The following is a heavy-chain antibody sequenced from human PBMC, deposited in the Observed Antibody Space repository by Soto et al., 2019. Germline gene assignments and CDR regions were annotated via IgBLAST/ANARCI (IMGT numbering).Heavy chain of an antibody. Sequence: GGSLRLSCAASGFTFSDYYMSWIRQAPGKGLEWVSYISSSSSYTNYADSVKGRFTISRDNAKNSLYLQMNSLRAEDTAVYYCARVPSDGIQLWAFDYWGQGTLVTVSS. D-gene: IGHD5-18*01. CDR3: ARVPSDGIQLWAFDY. V-gene: IGHV3-11*05. J-gene: IGHJ4*02. CDR1: GFTFSDYY. CDR2: ISSSSSYT.